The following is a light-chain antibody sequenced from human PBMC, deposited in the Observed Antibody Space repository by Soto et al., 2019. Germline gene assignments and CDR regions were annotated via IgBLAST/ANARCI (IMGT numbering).Light chain of an antibody. CDR1: SSDIRGYNF. CDR2: EVN. CDR3: SSDTSSSTLI. Sequence: QSALTQPASVSGSPGQSITISCTGTSSDIRGYNFVSWYQQHPGKAPKLLIHEVNNRPSGVSIRFSGSKSGNTASLTISGLQAENEADYYCSSDTSSSTLIFGGGTKVTVL. V-gene: IGLV2-14*01. J-gene: IGLJ2*01.